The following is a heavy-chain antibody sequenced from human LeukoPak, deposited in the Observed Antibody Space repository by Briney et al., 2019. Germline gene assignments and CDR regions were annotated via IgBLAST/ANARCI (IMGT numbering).Heavy chain of an antibody. D-gene: IGHD4-23*01. CDR2: IHHSGST. J-gene: IGHJ4*02. CDR1: GGSISSGGYS. CDR3: ARGGDTVAYFDY. V-gene: IGHV4-30-2*01. Sequence: SETLSLTCAVSGGSISSGGYSWSWIRQPPGKGLEWIGYIHHSGSTYYNPSLKSRVTISVDRSKNQFSLKLSSVTAADTAVYYCARGGDTVAYFDYWGQGTLVTVSS.